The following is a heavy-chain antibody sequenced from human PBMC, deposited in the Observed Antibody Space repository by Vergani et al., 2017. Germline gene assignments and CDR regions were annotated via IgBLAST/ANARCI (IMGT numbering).Heavy chain of an antibody. CDR3: AREGVGMATIGGVDY. J-gene: IGHJ4*02. D-gene: IGHD5-24*01. CDR1: GCTFSSYA. Sequence: QVQLVQSGAEVKKPGSSVKVSCKASGCTFSSYAISWVRQAPGQGLEWMGRIIPIFGTANYAQTFQGRVTITADESTSTAYMELSSLRSEDTAVYYCAREGVGMATIGGVDYWGQGTLVTVSS. V-gene: IGHV1-69*18. CDR2: IIPIFGTA.